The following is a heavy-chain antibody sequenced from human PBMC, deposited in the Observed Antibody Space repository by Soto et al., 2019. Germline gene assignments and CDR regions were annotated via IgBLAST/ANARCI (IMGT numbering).Heavy chain of an antibody. Sequence: SETLSLTCTVSGGSISSGGYYWSWIRQHPGKGLEWIGYIYYSGSTYYNPSLKSRVTISVDTSKNQFSLKLSSVTAAETAVYYSAREGPYGSGSQKNYYYYCGMDVWGQGTTVTVSS. J-gene: IGHJ6*02. CDR2: IYYSGST. CDR3: AREGPYGSGSQKNYYYYCGMDV. V-gene: IGHV4-31*03. D-gene: IGHD3-10*01. CDR1: GGSISSGGYY.